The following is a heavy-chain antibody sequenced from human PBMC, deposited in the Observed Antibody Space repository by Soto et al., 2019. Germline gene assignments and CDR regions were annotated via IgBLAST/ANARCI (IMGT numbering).Heavy chain of an antibody. V-gene: IGHV4-59*01. CDR1: GGSISSYY. D-gene: IGHD3-22*01. J-gene: IGHJ4*02. CDR2: IYYSGST. Sequence: PSETLSLTCTVSGGSISSYYWSWIRQPPGKGLEWIGYIYYSGSTNYNPSLKSRVTISVDTSKNQFSLKLGSVTAADTAVYYCARFDYYDSSSYLDFGPKWGQGTPVTVS. CDR3: ARFDYYDSSSYLDFGPK.